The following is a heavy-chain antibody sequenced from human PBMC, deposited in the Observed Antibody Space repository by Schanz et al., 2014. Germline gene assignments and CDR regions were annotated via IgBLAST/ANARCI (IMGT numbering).Heavy chain of an antibody. J-gene: IGHJ4*02. CDR2: ISYDGRSK. D-gene: IGHD4-4*01. Sequence: VQLVESGGGLVKPGGSLRLSCAASGFTFSNFAIHWVRQAPGKGLEWVAVISYDGRSKDYADSVKGRFTISRDNSKNTVFLQMNSLRGEDTAVYYCASADYTNYFDYWGQGTLVTVSS. V-gene: IGHV3-30*04. CDR3: ASADYTNYFDY. CDR1: GFTFSNFA.